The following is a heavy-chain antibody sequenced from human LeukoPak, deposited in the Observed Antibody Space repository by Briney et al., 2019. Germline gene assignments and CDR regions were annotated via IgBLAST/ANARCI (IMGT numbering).Heavy chain of an antibody. Sequence: SETLSLTCTVSSGSISGYYWTWIRQPPGKGLEWIGRMHYGGSPSYNPSLQSRVTISADTSKNQFSLSLYSVTAADTAVYYCTRGLPSDKIDYWGQGTLVTVSS. D-gene: IGHD2-15*01. J-gene: IGHJ4*02. CDR3: TRGLPSDKIDY. CDR2: MHYGGSP. CDR1: SGSISGYY. V-gene: IGHV4-30-4*01.